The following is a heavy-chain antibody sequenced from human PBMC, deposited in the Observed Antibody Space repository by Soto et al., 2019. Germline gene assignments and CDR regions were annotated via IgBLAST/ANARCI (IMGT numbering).Heavy chain of an antibody. Sequence: SVKVSCKASGGTFSSYAISWVRQAPGQGLEWMGGIIPIFGTANYAQKFQGRVTLTTDTSTSTGYLELRSLRSDDTAVYFCARQNYYPGMDVWGQGTTVTVSS. J-gene: IGHJ6*02. CDR3: ARQNYYPGMDV. V-gene: IGHV1-69*05. CDR2: IIPIFGTA. CDR1: GGTFSSYA.